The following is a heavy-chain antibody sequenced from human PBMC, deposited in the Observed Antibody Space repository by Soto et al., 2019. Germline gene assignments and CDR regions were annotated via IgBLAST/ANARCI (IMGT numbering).Heavy chain of an antibody. CDR1: GFTFSSYA. V-gene: IGHV3-23*01. CDR2: ISGSDDRT. CDR3: AKRTSSTTFDS. Sequence: PGGSLRLSCAASGFTFSSYAMSWVRQAPGKGLEWVSVISGSDDRTYYADSAKGRFTISRDNSKNTLYLQMNSLRAEDTAVYYCAKRTSSTTFDSWGQGAVVTISS. J-gene: IGHJ4*02. D-gene: IGHD6-6*01.